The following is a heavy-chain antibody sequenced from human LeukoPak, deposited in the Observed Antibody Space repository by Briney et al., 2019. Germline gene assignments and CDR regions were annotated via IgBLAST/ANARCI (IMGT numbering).Heavy chain of an antibody. CDR1: GFTFSSYG. V-gene: IGHV3-30*03. J-gene: IGHJ4*02. CDR3: GQQGRDDY. D-gene: IGHD6-13*01. CDR2: ISYDGSNK. Sequence: GRSLRLSCAASGFTFSSYGMHWVRQAPGKGLEWVAVISYDGSNKYYADSVKGRFTISRDNSKNTLYLQMNSLRAEDTAVYYCGQQGRDDYWGQGALVTVSS.